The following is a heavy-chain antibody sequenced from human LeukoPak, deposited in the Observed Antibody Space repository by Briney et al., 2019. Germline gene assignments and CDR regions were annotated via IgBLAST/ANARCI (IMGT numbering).Heavy chain of an antibody. CDR1: GDSVSVNSDV. Sequence: SQTLSLTCAISGDSVSVNSDVLNWIRQSPSRGLEWVGRTYYRSKWYNDYAVSVKSRITISPYTSKNQFSLQLNSVTPEDTAVYYCARDADWGFDAFDIWGQGTVVTVSS. J-gene: IGHJ3*02. V-gene: IGHV6-1*01. CDR2: TYYRSKWYN. CDR3: ARDADWGFDAFDI. D-gene: IGHD7-27*01.